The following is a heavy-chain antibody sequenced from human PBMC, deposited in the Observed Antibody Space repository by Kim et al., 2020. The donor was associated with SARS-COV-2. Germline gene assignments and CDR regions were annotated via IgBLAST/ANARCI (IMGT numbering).Heavy chain of an antibody. CDR1: GLTVSRKY. CDR3: ASPQKYFDSRAFDV. J-gene: IGHJ3*01. V-gene: IGHV3-66*01. D-gene: IGHD3-22*01. Sequence: GGSLRLSCAASGLTVSRKYMIWVRQAPGKGLEWVSVIYTGGTTYYADSVKGRFSISRDNSENTLYRQMNSLRADDTAVYYCASPQKYFDSRAFDVWGQGTLVTVSS. CDR2: IYTGGTT.